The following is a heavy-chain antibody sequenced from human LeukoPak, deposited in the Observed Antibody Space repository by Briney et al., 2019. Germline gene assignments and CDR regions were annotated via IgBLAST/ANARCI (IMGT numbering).Heavy chain of an antibody. J-gene: IGHJ4*02. V-gene: IGHV1-18*01. CDR2: ISAYNGNT. CDR3: ARDRYSIAVAGKRARPFDS. D-gene: IGHD6-19*01. Sequence: GASVKVSCRASGYTFTSYGISWVRQAPGQGLEWRGWISAYNGNTNYAQKLQGRVTMTTDTSTSTAYMELRSLRSDDTAVYYCARDRYSIAVAGKRARPFDSWGQGTLVTVSS. CDR1: GYTFTSYG.